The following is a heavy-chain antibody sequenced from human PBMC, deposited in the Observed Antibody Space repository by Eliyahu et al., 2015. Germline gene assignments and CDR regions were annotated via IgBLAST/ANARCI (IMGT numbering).Heavy chain of an antibody. Sequence: GXECMGGIIPIFGTANYAQKFQGRVTITADKSTSTAYMELSSLRSEDTAVYYCARVRTGTTVFTFDPWGQGTLVTVSS. CDR2: IIPIFGTA. D-gene: IGHD1-7*01. V-gene: IGHV1-69*06. CDR3: ARVRTGTTVFTFDP. J-gene: IGHJ5*02.